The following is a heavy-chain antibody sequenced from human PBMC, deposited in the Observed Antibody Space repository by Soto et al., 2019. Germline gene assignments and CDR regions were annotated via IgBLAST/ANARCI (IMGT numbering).Heavy chain of an antibody. V-gene: IGHV4-4*02. Sequence: SETLSLTCPLYGGSISSSNCWSCIPQPPGMGLEWIGAIYHRGRTNYNRSLTSRATISVDKSKHQLSLKLSCVTAAQTAVYDCARTGITMGRGSWLDPWGQGTLVTIS. J-gene: IGHJ5*02. CDR2: IYHRGRT. D-gene: IGHD3-10*01. CDR3: ARTGITMGRGSWLDP. CDR1: GGSISSSNC.